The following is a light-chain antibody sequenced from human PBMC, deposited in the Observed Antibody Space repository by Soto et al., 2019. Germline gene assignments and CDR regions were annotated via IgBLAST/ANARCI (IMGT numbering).Light chain of an antibody. CDR3: QQYKSYST. CDR2: EAS. J-gene: IGKJ1*01. Sequence: DIQMTQSPSTLSASVXXXXTITCRASQNINKWLAWYQQKPGKAPKLLIYEASTLEGGVPSRFSGSGSGTEFTLTISSLQPDDFATYWCQQYKSYSTFGQGTKMDIK. CDR1: QNINKW. V-gene: IGKV1-5*03.